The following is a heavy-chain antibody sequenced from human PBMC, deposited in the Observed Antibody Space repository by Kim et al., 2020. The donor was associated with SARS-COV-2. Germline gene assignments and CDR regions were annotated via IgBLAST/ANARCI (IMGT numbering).Heavy chain of an antibody. D-gene: IGHD5-18*01. CDR2: INHSGST. V-gene: IGHV4-34*01. Sequence: SETLSLTCAVYGGSFSGYYWSWIRQPPGKGLEWIGEINHSGSTNYNPSLKSRVTISVDTSKNQFSLKLSSVTAADTAVYYCARGRGQLWIKYFDYWGQGTLVTVSS. J-gene: IGHJ4*02. CDR3: ARGRGQLWIKYFDY. CDR1: GGSFSGYY.